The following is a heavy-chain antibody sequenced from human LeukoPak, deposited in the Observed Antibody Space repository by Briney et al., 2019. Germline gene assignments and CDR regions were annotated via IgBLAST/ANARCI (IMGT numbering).Heavy chain of an antibody. CDR2: INSDGSST. CDR1: GFTFSSYW. CDR3: ARSDSSGWYGFDY. J-gene: IGHJ4*02. Sequence: PGGSLRPSCAASGFTFSSYWMHWVRHAPGKGLVWVSRINSDGSSTSYADSVKGRFTISRDNAKNTLYLQMNSLRAEDTAVYYCARSDSSGWYGFDYWGQGTLVTVSS. D-gene: IGHD6-19*01. V-gene: IGHV3-74*01.